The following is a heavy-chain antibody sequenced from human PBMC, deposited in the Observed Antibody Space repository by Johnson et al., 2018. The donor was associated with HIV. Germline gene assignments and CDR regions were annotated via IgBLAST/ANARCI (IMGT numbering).Heavy chain of an antibody. CDR3: AKSVVVVLVGDNDDAFDI. V-gene: IGHV3-30*18. D-gene: IGHD2-21*01. J-gene: IGHJ3*02. CDR2: ISYDENTE. CDR1: GFTFSRYD. Sequence: QVHLVESGGGVVQPGRSLRLSCAASGFTFSRYDMHWVRQAPGKGLEWVAFISYDENTEYYVDSVKGRFTISRDNPWNTLYLQMNNLTTEDTAVYYCAKSVVVVLVGDNDDAFDIWGQGTMVTVSS.